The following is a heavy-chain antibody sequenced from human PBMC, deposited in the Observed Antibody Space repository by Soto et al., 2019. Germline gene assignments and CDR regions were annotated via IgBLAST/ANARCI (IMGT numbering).Heavy chain of an antibody. CDR1: GGSISSSNW. CDR3: ARAESSSPLGLFDI. CDR2: IYHSGST. J-gene: IGHJ3*02. Sequence: KPSETLSLTCAVSGGSISSSNWWSWVRQPPGKGLEWIGEIYHSGSTNYNPSLKSRVTISVDKSKNQFSLKLSSVTAADTAVYYRARAESSSPLGLFDIWGQGTMVTVSS. D-gene: IGHD6-13*01. V-gene: IGHV4-4*02.